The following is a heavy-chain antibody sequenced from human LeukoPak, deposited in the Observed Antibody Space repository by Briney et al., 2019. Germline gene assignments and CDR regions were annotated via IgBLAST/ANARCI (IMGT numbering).Heavy chain of an antibody. J-gene: IGHJ4*02. Sequence: AGGSLRLSCSASGFSFSTHNMHWVRQAPGKGLEFVSGITSDGENTDYLDFVKGRFTITRDNSKNTLYLHMTSLRPEDTAVYFCVKGRCGTGWDFWGPGTLVIVSS. V-gene: IGHV3-64D*06. CDR1: GFSFSTHN. CDR3: VKGRCGTGWDF. CDR2: ITSDGENT. D-gene: IGHD2-21*01.